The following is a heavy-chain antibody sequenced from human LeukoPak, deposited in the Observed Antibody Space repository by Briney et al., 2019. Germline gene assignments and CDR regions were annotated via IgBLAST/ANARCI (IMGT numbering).Heavy chain of an antibody. D-gene: IGHD2-2*03. CDR3: ASGCCSSTSCFPDC. Sequence: GGSLRLSCAASGFIFSSYAMHWVRQAPGKGLEWVAVISYDRSNKYYADSVKGRFAISRDNSKNTLYLQMNSLRGEDTAVYHCASGCCSSTSCFPDCWGQGTLVTVSS. V-gene: IGHV3-30*09. CDR1: GFIFSSYA. CDR2: ISYDRSNK. J-gene: IGHJ4*02.